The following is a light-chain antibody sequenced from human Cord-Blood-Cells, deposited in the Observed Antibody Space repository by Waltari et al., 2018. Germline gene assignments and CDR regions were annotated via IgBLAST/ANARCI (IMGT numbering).Light chain of an antibody. CDR2: RNK. CDR3: AAWDDSLSGRV. V-gene: IGLV1-47*01. J-gene: IGLJ3*02. CDR1: SSNIGSNY. Sequence: QSVLTQPPSASGTPGQRVTISCSGSSSNIGSNYVYWYQQLPGTAPKLPLYRNKQRPSGVPDRFSGSKSGTSASLAISGLRSEDEADYYCAAWDDSLSGRVFGGGTKLTVL.